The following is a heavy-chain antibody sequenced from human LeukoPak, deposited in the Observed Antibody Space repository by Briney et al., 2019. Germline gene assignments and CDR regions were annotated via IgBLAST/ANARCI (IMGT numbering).Heavy chain of an antibody. CDR3: AAVPGSYYSVYYFDS. Sequence: PSETLSLTCTVSGYSISNGYYWGWSRQSPGKGREWVGRVSHRGSTYYNPSLRSRVTISVNTSKKQFSLRLTSVTAADAAVYYCAAVPGSYYSVYYFDSWGQGTLVTVSS. CDR1: GYSISNGYY. J-gene: IGHJ4*02. V-gene: IGHV4-38-2*02. D-gene: IGHD3-10*01. CDR2: VSHRGST.